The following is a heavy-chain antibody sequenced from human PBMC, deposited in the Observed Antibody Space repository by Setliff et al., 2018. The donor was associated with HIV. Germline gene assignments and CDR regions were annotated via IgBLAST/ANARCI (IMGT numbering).Heavy chain of an antibody. D-gene: IGHD3-22*01. J-gene: IGHJ4*02. CDR1: GFIFSDYY. CDR2: INSDGTST. CDR3: ARDLSYDYDRSSDTFDY. V-gene: IGHV3-74*03. Sequence: LRLSCAASGFIFSDYYMSWIRQAPGKGLEWVSRINSDGTSTTYADSVKGRFTISRDNAKNTLYLQMNSLRAEDTAVYYCARDLSYDYDRSSDTFDYWGQGTLVTVSS.